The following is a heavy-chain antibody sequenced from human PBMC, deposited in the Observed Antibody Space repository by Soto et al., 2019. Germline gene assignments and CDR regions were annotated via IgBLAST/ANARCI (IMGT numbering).Heavy chain of an antibody. D-gene: IGHD5-18*01. Sequence: PGGSLRLSCAASGLTFSNYGMHWVRRAPGKGLEWVAVISFDGSNKYYADSVEGRFTISRDNSKNTLYLQMNSLRAEDTAVYYCAKGGYIYGYVDYWGQGTLVTVSS. J-gene: IGHJ4*02. CDR1: GLTFSNYG. CDR3: AKGGYIYGYVDY. CDR2: ISFDGSNK. V-gene: IGHV3-30*18.